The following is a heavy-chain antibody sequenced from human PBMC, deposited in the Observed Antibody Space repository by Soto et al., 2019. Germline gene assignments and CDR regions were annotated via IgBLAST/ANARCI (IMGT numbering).Heavy chain of an antibody. D-gene: IGHD4-17*01. CDR3: VKKSIGTVLNQVSWHFDH. J-gene: IGHJ2*01. CDR1: GFTFINYA. Sequence: EEQLLESGGGLVQPGGSLRLSCAASGFTFINYAMNWVRQAPGKGLEWVSGTSGGGDVAFYADSVKGRFTISRDNNKNALDLQMNSLRAEETALYYSVKKSIGTVLNQVSWHFDHWGRGTLVTVAS. V-gene: IGHV3-23*01. CDR2: TSGGGDVA.